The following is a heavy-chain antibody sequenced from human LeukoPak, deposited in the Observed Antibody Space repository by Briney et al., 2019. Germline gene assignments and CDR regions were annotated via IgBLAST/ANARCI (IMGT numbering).Heavy chain of an antibody. D-gene: IGHD2-2*01. CDR2: IIPIFGTA. Sequence: SVKVSCKASGGTFSSYAISWVRQAPGQGLEWMGGIIPIFGTANYAQKFQGRVTITADESTSTAYMELSSLRSEDTAVYYCARDVYNCSSTSCYFDYYYGMDVWGQGTTVTVSS. V-gene: IGHV1-69*13. J-gene: IGHJ6*02. CDR1: GGTFSSYA. CDR3: ARDVYNCSSTSCYFDYYYGMDV.